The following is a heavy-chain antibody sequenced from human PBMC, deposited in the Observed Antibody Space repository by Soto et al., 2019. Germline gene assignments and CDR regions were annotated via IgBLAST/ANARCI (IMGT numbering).Heavy chain of an antibody. CDR2: INGGNGDT. D-gene: IGHD2-2*01. V-gene: IGHV1-3*01. Sequence: ASVKVSCKASGYTFTGYAIHWVRQAPGQRLEWMGWINGGNGDTKYSQNFQGRVTITRETSASTAYMELTSLGSEDTAVYHCARGYCSSTSCQYYFDYWGQGTPVTVSS. CDR1: GYTFTGYA. J-gene: IGHJ4*02. CDR3: ARGYCSSTSCQYYFDY.